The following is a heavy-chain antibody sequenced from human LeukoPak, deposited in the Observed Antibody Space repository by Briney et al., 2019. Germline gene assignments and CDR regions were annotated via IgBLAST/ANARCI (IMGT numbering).Heavy chain of an antibody. CDR3: ARHSFGDYYDSSGYYYGEYYFDY. J-gene: IGHJ4*02. D-gene: IGHD3-22*01. CDR1: GGSISSSSYY. V-gene: IGHV4-39*01. CDR2: IYYSGST. Sequence: KPSETPSLTCTVSGGSISSSSYYWGWIRQPPGKGLEWIGSIYYSGSTYYNPSLKSRVTISVDTSKNQFSLKLSSVTAADTAVYYCARHSFGDYYDSSGYYYGEYYFDYWGQGTLVTVSS.